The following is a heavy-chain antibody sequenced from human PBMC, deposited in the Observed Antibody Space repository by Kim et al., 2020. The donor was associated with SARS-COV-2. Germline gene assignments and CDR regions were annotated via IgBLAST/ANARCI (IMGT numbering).Heavy chain of an antibody. Sequence: ASVKVSCKASGYTFTSYAMHWVRQAPGQRLEWMGWINAGNGNTKYSQKFQGRVTITRDTSASTAYMELSSLRSEDTAVYYCARESPRVFYGSGSYTNWGQGTLVTVSS. D-gene: IGHD3-10*01. J-gene: IGHJ4*02. CDR3: ARESPRVFYGSGSYTN. V-gene: IGHV1-3*01. CDR1: GYTFTSYA. CDR2: INAGNGNT.